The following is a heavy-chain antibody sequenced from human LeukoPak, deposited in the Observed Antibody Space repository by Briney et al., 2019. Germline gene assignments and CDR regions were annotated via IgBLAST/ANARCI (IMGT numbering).Heavy chain of an antibody. CDR3: ATKSQQLVSAEYFQH. Sequence: ASVKVSCKASGGTFSSYAISWVRQAPGQGLEWMGGIIPIFGTANYAQKFQGRVTITTDESTSTAYMELSSLRSEDTAVYYCATKSQQLVSAEYFQHWGQGTLVTVSS. D-gene: IGHD6-13*01. CDR1: GGTFSSYA. J-gene: IGHJ1*01. CDR2: IIPIFGTA. V-gene: IGHV1-69*05.